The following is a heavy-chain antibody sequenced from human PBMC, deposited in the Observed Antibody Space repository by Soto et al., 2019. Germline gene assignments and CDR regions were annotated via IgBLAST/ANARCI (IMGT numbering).Heavy chain of an antibody. D-gene: IGHD2-2*01. V-gene: IGHV1-69*01. J-gene: IGHJ6*01. CDR2: IIPISETT. CDR1: GGTFSSYA. CDR3: ARSQGSSTSLEIYYYYYYGMDV. Sequence: QVQLVQSGAEVKKPGSSVKVSCKASGGTFSSYAISWVRQAPGQGLEWMGGIIPISETTNYAQKFQGRVTITADESKSTAYMELSSLRSEDTAVYYCARSQGSSTSLEIYYYYYYGMDVWWQGTTVTVSS.